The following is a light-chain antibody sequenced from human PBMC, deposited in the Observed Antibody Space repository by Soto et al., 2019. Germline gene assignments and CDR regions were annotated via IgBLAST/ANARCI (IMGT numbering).Light chain of an antibody. J-gene: IGKJ1*01. Sequence: ETVMTQSPGPLSVSPGERATLSCRASQSVSSNLAWYQQKPGHAPTLIIYTTSTRATGTPARFSGSGSGTEFTITISSLQSEDFAVYYCHQYNSWPQTFGPGTKVELK. CDR3: HQYNSWPQT. V-gene: IGKV3-15*01. CDR2: TTS. CDR1: QSVSSN.